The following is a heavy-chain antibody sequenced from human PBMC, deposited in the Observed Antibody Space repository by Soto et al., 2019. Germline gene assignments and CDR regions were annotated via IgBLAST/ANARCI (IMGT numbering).Heavy chain of an antibody. V-gene: IGHV3-30-3*01. D-gene: IGHD3-22*01. Sequence: QVQLVESGGGVVQPGRSLRLTCAASGFTFSSDAMHWVRQAPGKGLEWVAVISYHGSDKYDADSVKGRFTISRDNSKTSLYLQMNTLRAADPAVFSCASSLYYCHTSVYLDYWGPGPLFTVSS. J-gene: IGHJ4*02. CDR2: ISYHGSDK. CDR3: ASSLYYCHTSVYLDY. CDR1: GFTFSSDA.